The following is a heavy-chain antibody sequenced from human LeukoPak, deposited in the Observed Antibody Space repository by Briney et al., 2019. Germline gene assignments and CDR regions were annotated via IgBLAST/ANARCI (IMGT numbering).Heavy chain of an antibody. CDR3: AVHYYDSSGYYLPFDY. CDR2: INPNSGGT. CDR1: GYTSTGYY. J-gene: IGHJ4*02. V-gene: IGHV1-2*02. Sequence: GASVKVSCKASGYTSTGYYMHWVRQAPGQGLEWMGWINPNSGGTNYAQKFQGRVTMTRDTSISTAYMELSRLRSDDTAVCYCAVHYYDSSGYYLPFDYWGQGTLVTVSS. D-gene: IGHD3-22*01.